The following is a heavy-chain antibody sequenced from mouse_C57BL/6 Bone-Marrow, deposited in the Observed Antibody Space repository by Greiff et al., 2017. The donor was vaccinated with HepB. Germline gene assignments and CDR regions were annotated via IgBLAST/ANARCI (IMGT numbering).Heavy chain of an antibody. Sequence: PSAPVHLSFPSSGPPFTPSFLLFAHQLTGQGLEWIGEIYPRSGNTYYNEKFKGKATLTADKSSSTAYMELRSLTSEDSAVYFCARRVYDYDGWYFDVWGTGTTVTVSS. CDR3: ARRVYDYDGWYFDV. J-gene: IGHJ1*03. V-gene: IGHV1-81*01. CDR1: GPPFTPSF. CDR2: IYPRSGNT. D-gene: IGHD2-4*01.